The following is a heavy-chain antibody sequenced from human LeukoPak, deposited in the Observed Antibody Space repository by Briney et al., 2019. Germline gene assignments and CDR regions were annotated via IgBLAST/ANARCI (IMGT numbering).Heavy chain of an antibody. Sequence: GGSLRLSCAASGFTFSRYWMTWVRQEPGKGLEWVANINEGGSETYYVDSVNGRFTISRDNAKNSLDLQMNSLRAEDTAVYYCARDRELGIGLSWGQGTLVTVSS. V-gene: IGHV3-7*01. CDR2: INEGGSET. J-gene: IGHJ5*02. CDR3: ARDRELGIGLS. CDR1: GFTFSRYW. D-gene: IGHD7-27*01.